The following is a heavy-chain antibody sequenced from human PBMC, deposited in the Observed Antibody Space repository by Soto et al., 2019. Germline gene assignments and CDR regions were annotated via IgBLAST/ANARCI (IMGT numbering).Heavy chain of an antibody. Sequence: SETLSLTCTVSGGSISSGDYYWSWIRQHPGKGLEWIGYIYYSGSTNYNPSLKSRVTISVDTSKNQFSLKLSSVTAADTAAYYCARVTGRYYYGMDVWGQGTTVTVSS. CDR1: GGSISSGDYY. J-gene: IGHJ6*02. CDR3: ARVTGRYYYGMDV. CDR2: IYYSGST. V-gene: IGHV4-61*08.